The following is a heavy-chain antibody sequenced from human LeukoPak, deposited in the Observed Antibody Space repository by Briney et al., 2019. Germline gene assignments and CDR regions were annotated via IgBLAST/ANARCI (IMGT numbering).Heavy chain of an antibody. J-gene: IGHJ4*02. CDR3: ARGTYIRGYSYGNAFDY. D-gene: IGHD5-18*01. Sequence: ASVKVSCKASGYTCTVYYMHWERQAPGQGLEWMGWINPNSGGTNYAQKFQGRVTMTRDTSISTAYMELSRLRSDDTAVYYCARGTYIRGYSYGNAFDYWGQGTLVTVSS. CDR1: GYTCTVYY. CDR2: INPNSGGT. V-gene: IGHV1-2*02.